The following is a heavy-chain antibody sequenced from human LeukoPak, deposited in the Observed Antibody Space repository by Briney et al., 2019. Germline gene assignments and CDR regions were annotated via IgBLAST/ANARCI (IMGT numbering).Heavy chain of an antibody. Sequence: GGSLRLSCAAFGFPLSSYAMHWVHQAPGKGLEWVAVISYDGSNKYYADSVKGRFTISRDNSKNTLYLQMSSLRVEDTAVYYCTRDPRHFDSCGQGTLVTVSS. CDR1: GFPLSSYA. CDR2: ISYDGSNK. CDR3: TRDPRHFDS. V-gene: IGHV3-30*04. J-gene: IGHJ5*01. D-gene: IGHD6-6*01.